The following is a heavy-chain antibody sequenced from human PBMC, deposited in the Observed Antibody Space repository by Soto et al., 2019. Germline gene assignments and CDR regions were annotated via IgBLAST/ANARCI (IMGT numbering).Heavy chain of an antibody. CDR1: GGSISSYY. CDR3: ARRYGGNFDY. V-gene: IGHV4-59*01. Sequence: QVQLQESGPGLVKPSETLSLTCTVSGGSISSYYWSWIRQPPGKGLEWIGYIYYSGSTNYNTSLKSRVTISVDTSKNQVSLKLSSETTADTAVYYCARRYGGNFDYWGQGTLVTVSS. CDR2: IYYSGST. J-gene: IGHJ4*02. D-gene: IGHD1-26*01.